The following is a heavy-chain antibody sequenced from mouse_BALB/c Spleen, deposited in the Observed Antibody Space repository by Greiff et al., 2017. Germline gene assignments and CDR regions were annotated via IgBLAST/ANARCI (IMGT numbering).Heavy chain of an antibody. CDR3: TRGGYGNYRFAY. CDR2: IYPSDSYT. Sequence: QVQLQQPGAELVRPGASVKLSCKASGYTFTSYWRNWVKQRPGQDLEWIGNIYPSDSYTNYKQKFKDKATLTVDKSSSTAYMQLSSPTSEDAAVYYCTRGGYGNYRFAYWGQGTLVTVSA. J-gene: IGHJ3*01. V-gene: IGHV1-69*02. D-gene: IGHD2-10*02. CDR1: GYTFTSYW.